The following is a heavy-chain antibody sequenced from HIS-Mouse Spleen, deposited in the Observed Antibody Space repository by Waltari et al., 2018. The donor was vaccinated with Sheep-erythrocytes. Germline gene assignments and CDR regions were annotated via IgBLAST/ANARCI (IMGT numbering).Heavy chain of an antibody. D-gene: IGHD3-22*01. Sequence: QITLTDSVPTLVKPTQTLPLTCTFSGCSHSTSGVGVGCIRQPPGKALEWLAHIYCNEDKRYSPSLKSRLTITKDTSKNQVVLTMTNMDPVDTAKYDCAHSMYYYDSSGYDAFDIWGQGTMVTFSS. CDR1: GCSHSTSGVG. CDR3: AHSMYYYDSSGYDAFDI. CDR2: IYCNEDK. V-gene: IGHV2-5*01. J-gene: IGHJ3*02.